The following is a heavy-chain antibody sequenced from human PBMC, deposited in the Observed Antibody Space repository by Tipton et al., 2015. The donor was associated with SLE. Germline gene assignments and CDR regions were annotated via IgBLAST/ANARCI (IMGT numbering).Heavy chain of an antibody. CDR3: ARGGGRVQGDPYYFDY. J-gene: IGHJ4*02. V-gene: IGHV4-34*01. D-gene: IGHD3-10*01. Sequence: LRLSCAVYGGSFSGYYWSWIRQPPGKGLEWIGEINHSGSTNYNPSLKSRVTISVDTSKNQFSLKLSSVTAADTAVYYCARGGGRVQGDPYYFDYWGQGTLVTVSS. CDR2: INHSGST. CDR1: GGSFSGYY.